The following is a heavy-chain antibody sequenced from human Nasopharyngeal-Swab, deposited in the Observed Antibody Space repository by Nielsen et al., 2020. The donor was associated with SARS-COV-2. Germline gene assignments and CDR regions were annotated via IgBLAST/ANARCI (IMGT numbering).Heavy chain of an antibody. CDR3: ARGDYYDSSGYS. D-gene: IGHD3-22*01. J-gene: IGHJ4*02. CDR2: IYYSGST. Sequence: LRLSCTVSGGSISSGDYYWSWIRQPPGKGLEWIGYIYYSGSTYYNLSLKSRVTISVDTSKNQFSLKLSSVTAADTAVYYCARGDYYDSSGYSWGQGTLVTVSS. CDR1: GGSISSGDYY. V-gene: IGHV4-30-4*01.